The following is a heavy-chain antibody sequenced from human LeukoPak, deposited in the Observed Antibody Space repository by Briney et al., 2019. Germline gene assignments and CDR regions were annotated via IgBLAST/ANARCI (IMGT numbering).Heavy chain of an antibody. J-gene: IGHJ4*02. D-gene: IGHD5-12*01. V-gene: IGHV4-59*01. CDR1: GGSLSSNY. CDR2: LHCSGST. CDR3: ARDSNSGYDFDY. Sequence: PSETLALTCTVSGGSLSSNYWSWIRQPPGKGLEWIGGYLHCSGSTNYNPSLKSRVTISVDTSKHQFSLKLSSVTAADTAVYYCARDSNSGYDFDYWGQGTLVTVSS.